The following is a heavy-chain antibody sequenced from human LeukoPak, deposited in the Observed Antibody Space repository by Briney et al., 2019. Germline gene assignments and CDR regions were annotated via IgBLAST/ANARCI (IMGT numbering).Heavy chain of an antibody. CDR1: GGSISGYF. Sequence: SETLSLTCTVSGGSISGYFWSWIRQPPGKRLEWIGYIHYSGSTNYNPSLNSRVTISVDTSKNQFSLRLSSVTAADTAVYYCARYGITIVRGGKYYFDSWGQGTLVTVSS. J-gene: IGHJ4*02. CDR2: IHYSGST. V-gene: IGHV4-59*08. CDR3: ARYGITIVRGGKYYFDS. D-gene: IGHD3-10*01.